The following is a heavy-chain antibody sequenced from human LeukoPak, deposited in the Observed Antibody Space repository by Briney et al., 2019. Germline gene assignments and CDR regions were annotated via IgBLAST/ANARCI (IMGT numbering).Heavy chain of an antibody. V-gene: IGHV3-7*05. CDR1: GFTFSHYW. J-gene: IGHJ4*02. Sequence: GGSLRLSCAASGFTFSHYWMSCVRQAPGRGLEWVANIKEEGTEKYYVDSVKGRFTISRDNAKNSLYLQMNSLRAEDTAVYYCARDRTAYVYWGQGTVVTVSS. CDR2: IKEEGTEK. CDR3: ARDRTAYVY. D-gene: IGHD1-1*01.